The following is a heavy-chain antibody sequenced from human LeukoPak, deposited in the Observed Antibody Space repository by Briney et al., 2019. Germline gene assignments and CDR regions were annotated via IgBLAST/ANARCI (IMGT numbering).Heavy chain of an antibody. D-gene: IGHD6-19*01. J-gene: IGHJ4*02. CDR2: IYYIGST. CDR3: ATGIAVAGIFSDY. CDR1: GGSISSSSYY. Sequence: SETLSLTCTVSGGSISSSSYYWGWIRQPPGKGLEGIGSIYYIGSTYYNPSLKSRVTISVDTSKNQFSLNLGSVTAADTAVYYCATGIAVAGIFSDYWGQGTLVTVSS. V-gene: IGHV4-39*01.